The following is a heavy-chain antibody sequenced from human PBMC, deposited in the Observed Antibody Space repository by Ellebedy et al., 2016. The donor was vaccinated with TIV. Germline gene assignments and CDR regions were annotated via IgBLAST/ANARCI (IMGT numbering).Heavy chain of an antibody. CDR3: AGKAPQFQFDY. Sequence: GESLKISCAASGFTFSSYAMNWVRQAPGKGLEWISYISSDSSKIVYADSVKGRFTVSRDNARNSLFLQMNSLRVEDTAVYYCAGKAPQFQFDYWGQGTLVTVSS. D-gene: IGHD4-23*01. J-gene: IGHJ4*02. CDR1: GFTFSSYA. CDR2: ISSDSSKI. V-gene: IGHV3-48*04.